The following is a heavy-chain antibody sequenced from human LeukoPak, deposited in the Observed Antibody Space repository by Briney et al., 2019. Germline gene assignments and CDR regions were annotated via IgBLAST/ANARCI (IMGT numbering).Heavy chain of an antibody. D-gene: IGHD3-3*01. V-gene: IGHV4-39*07. CDR2: IYQSGTT. Sequence: SETLPLTCTVSGGSISSSSYYWGWIRQPPGKGLEWIGSIYQSGTTYYSPSLKSRVTLSVDTSNNQFSLKLNSVTAADTAVYYCARERGEELDYWGQGTLVTVSS. CDR3: ARERGEELDY. CDR1: GGSISSSSYY. J-gene: IGHJ4*02.